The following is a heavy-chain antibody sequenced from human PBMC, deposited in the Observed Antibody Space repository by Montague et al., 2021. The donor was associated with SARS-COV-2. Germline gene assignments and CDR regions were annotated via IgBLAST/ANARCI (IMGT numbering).Heavy chain of an antibody. V-gene: IGHV4-34*01. CDR2: IYYSGST. CDR3: ASLNIVARTDYYYGTDV. CDR1: GGSFNDYY. J-gene: IGHJ6*02. Sequence: SETLSLTCAVYGGSFNDYYWTWVRQPPGKGLEWIGTIYYSGSTYYNPSLKSRVTISEDTSKNQFSLRLSSVTAADTAVYYCASLNIVARTDYYYGTDVWGRGTTVTVSS. D-gene: IGHD5-12*01.